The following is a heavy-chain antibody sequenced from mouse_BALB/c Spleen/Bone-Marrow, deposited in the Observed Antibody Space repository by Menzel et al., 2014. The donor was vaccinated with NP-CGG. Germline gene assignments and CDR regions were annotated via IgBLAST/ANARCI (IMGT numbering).Heavy chain of an antibody. D-gene: IGHD2-10*02. CDR2: IDPENGDT. CDR3: NEGYGNYGY. J-gene: IGHJ2*01. CDR1: GFNIKDYY. Sequence: EVKLVESGAGLVRSGASVKLSCTASGFNIKDYYMHWVKQRPEQGLEWIGWIDPENGDTEYAPKFQGKATMTADTSSNTAYLQLSSLTSEDTAVYYCNEGYGNYGYWGQGTTLTVSS. V-gene: IGHV14-4*02.